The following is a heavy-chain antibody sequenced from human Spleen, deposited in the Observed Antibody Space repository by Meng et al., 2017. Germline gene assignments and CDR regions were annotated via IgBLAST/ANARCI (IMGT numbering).Heavy chain of an antibody. Sequence: QGQLVQSGAEVKKPGASVKVSCEASGYTLSSDGFSWVRQAPGQGLEWLGWINTNNGKTDYAQKFQGRITMTTDTFTSTAYMELRNLRSDDTAVYYCATRGNPYLNCWGQGTLVTVSS. J-gene: IGHJ4*02. CDR1: GYTLSSDG. CDR2: INTNNGKT. V-gene: IGHV1-18*01. CDR3: ATRGNPYLNC.